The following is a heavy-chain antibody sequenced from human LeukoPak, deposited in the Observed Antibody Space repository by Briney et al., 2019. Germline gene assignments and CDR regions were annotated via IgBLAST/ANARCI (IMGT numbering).Heavy chain of an antibody. Sequence: VASVKVSCKASGYTFTSYCMHWVRQAPGQGLEWMGIINPSGGSTSYAQKFQGRVTMTRDTSTSTVYMGLSSLRSEDTAVYYCARGVEMATIYDWGQGTLVTVSS. CDR1: GYTFTSYC. CDR2: INPSGGST. V-gene: IGHV1-46*01. D-gene: IGHD5-24*01. CDR3: ARGVEMATIYD. J-gene: IGHJ4*02.